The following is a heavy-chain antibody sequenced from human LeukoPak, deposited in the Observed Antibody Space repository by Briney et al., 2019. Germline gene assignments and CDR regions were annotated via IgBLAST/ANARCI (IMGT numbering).Heavy chain of an antibody. J-gene: IGHJ4*02. CDR2: IYYSGST. D-gene: IGHD3-22*01. CDR3: ARVKENYYDSRPDPYFDY. V-gene: IGHV4-59*01. CDR1: GGSISSYY. Sequence: SETLSLTCTVSGGSISSYYWSWIRQPPGKGLEWIGYIYYSGSTNYNPSLKSRVTISVDTSKNQFSLKLSSVTAADTAVYYCARVKENYYDSRPDPYFDYWGQGTLVTVSS.